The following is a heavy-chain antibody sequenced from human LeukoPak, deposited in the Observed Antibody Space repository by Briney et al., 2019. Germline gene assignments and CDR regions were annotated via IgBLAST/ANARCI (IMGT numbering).Heavy chain of an antibody. Sequence: EPSETLSLTCTVSGGSISSYYWSWIRQPPGKGLEWIGYIYYSGSTNYNPSLKRRVTISVDTSKNQFSLKLSSVTAADTAVYYCARYNYDFWSGYSKWFDPWGQGTLVTVSS. J-gene: IGHJ5*02. V-gene: IGHV4-59*01. CDR3: ARYNYDFWSGYSKWFDP. CDR1: GGSISSYY. D-gene: IGHD3-3*01. CDR2: IYYSGST.